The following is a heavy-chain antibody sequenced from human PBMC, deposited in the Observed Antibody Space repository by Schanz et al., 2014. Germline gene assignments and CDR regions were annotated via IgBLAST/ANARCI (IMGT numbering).Heavy chain of an antibody. D-gene: IGHD5-12*01. CDR3: ARDGGRDGYNLAFDV. V-gene: IGHV3-66*01. J-gene: IGHJ3*01. Sequence: EVQLVESGGGLAQPGGSLRLSCAASGFSFSTYAMNWVRQAPGKGLEWVAVIYSGGSTFYTDSVKGRFTISRDNSKNTLYLQMNSLRAEDTAVYFCARDGGRDGYNLAFDVWGQGTLVTVSS. CDR1: GFSFSTYA. CDR2: IYSGGST.